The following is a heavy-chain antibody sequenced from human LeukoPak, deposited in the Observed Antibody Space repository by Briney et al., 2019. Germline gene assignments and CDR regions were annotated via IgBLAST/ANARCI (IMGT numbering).Heavy chain of an antibody. CDR3: ARHRYGSGSYKLVYYFDY. D-gene: IGHD3-10*01. V-gene: IGHV4-4*07. CDR2: IYTSGST. Sequence: SETLSLTCTVSGGSISSYYWSWIRQPAGKGLEWIGRIYTSGSTNYNPSLKSRVTMSVDTSKNQFSLKLSSVTAADTAVYYCARHRYGSGSYKLVYYFDYWGQGTLVTVSS. CDR1: GGSISSYY. J-gene: IGHJ4*02.